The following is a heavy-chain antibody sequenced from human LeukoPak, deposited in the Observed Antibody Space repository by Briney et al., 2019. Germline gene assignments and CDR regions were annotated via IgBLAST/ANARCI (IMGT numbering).Heavy chain of an antibody. CDR1: GGSFSGYY. CDR3: ARVRRYCSGGSCYYFDY. J-gene: IGHJ4*02. Sequence: PSETLSLTCAVYGGSFSGYYWSWIRQPPGKGLEWIGEINHSGSTNYNPSLKSRVTISVDTSKNQFSLKLSSVTAADTAVYYCARVRRYCSGGSCYYFDYWGQGTRVTVSS. D-gene: IGHD2-15*01. CDR2: INHSGST. V-gene: IGHV4-34*01.